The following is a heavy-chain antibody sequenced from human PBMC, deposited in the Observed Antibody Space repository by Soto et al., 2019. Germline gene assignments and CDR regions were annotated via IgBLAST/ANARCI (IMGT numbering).Heavy chain of an antibody. Sequence: EVQLVESGGGFVKPGGSLRLSCAASGFTFTNAWMSWVRQAPGKGLEWVGRFKSKTDGGTTDYAAPVKGRFTISRDDSKNTLYLQMNSLKTEDTAVYYCTTVSGGALDYWGQGTLVTVSS. CDR2: FKSKTDGGTT. J-gene: IGHJ4*02. D-gene: IGHD3-10*01. CDR3: TTVSGGALDY. V-gene: IGHV3-15*01. CDR1: GFTFTNAW.